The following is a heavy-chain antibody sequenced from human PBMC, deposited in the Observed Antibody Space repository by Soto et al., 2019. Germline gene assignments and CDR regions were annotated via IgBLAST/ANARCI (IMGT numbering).Heavy chain of an antibody. CDR3: ARDIESVTARHFFYYYAMDV. D-gene: IGHD2-8*01. CDR2: VSANNGHT. J-gene: IGHJ6*02. Sequence: ASVKVSCKASGFTFSNYGLNWVRQAPGQGLEWMGWVSANNGHTNYAQNLQGRVSMTTDTSTSTAYMELRGLTFDDTAVYYCARDIESVTARHFFYYYAMDVWGQGTTVTVSS. CDR1: GFTFSNYG. V-gene: IGHV1-18*01.